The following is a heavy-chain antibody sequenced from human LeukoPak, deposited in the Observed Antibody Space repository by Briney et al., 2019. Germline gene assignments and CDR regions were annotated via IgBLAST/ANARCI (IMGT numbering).Heavy chain of an antibody. D-gene: IGHD1-20*01. J-gene: IGHJ4*02. Sequence: ASVKVSCKASGYSFTSYGITWVRQAPGQRLEWMGWISPYNGDTNYAQNFQGRVTMTTDTSTSTAYMELRSLRSDDTALYYCAKPLTGFTRITGMTSLDYWGQGTLVTVSS. CDR1: GYSFTSYG. CDR2: ISPYNGDT. CDR3: AKPLTGFTRITGMTSLDY. V-gene: IGHV1-18*01.